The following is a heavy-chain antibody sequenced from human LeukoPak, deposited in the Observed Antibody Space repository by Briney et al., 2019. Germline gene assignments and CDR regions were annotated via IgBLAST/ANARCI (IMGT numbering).Heavy chain of an antibody. D-gene: IGHD2-2*01. V-gene: IGHV4-39*01. Sequence: PSETLSLTCTVSGGSISSSSYYWGWIRQPPGKGLEWIGSIYYSGSTYYNPSLKSRVTISVDTSKNQFSLKLSSVTAADTAVYYCARARCSSTSCYHFDYWGQGTLVTVSS. CDR2: IYYSGST. CDR1: GGSISSSSYY. J-gene: IGHJ4*02. CDR3: ARARCSSTSCYHFDY.